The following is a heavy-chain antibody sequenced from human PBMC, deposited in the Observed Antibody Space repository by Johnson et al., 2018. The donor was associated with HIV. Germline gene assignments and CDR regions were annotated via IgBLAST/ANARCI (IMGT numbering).Heavy chain of an antibody. Sequence: QVQLVESGGGVVQPGRSLRLSCAASGFTFNSYGMHWVRQAPGKGLEWVAVIWYDGSNKYYADSVKGRFTISRDNSKNTLYLHMNSLRAEDTAMYYCARDGESQQLPLGDAFDVWGQGTMVTVSS. V-gene: IGHV3-33*01. D-gene: IGHD6-13*01. CDR3: ARDGESQQLPLGDAFDV. CDR1: GFTFNSYG. CDR2: IWYDGSNK. J-gene: IGHJ3*01.